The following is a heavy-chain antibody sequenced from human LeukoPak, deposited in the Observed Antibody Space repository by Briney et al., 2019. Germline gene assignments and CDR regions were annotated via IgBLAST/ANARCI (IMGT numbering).Heavy chain of an antibody. CDR1: GFTFSTYA. CDR3: AKDRAPSVYSGMGV. D-gene: IGHD1-26*01. J-gene: IGHJ6*02. V-gene: IGHV3-23*01. CDR2: ISGSGAST. Sequence: GGSLRLPCVASGFTFSTYAMSWVRRAPGKGLEWVSGISGSGASTYADSVKGRFTISRDNSKNTLYLQMSSLRAEDTAKYYCAKDRAPSVYSGMGVWGQGTTVTVSS.